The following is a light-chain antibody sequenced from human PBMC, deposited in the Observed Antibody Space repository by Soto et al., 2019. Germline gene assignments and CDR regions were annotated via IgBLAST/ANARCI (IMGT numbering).Light chain of an antibody. CDR1: QSVSSSY. CDR3: QQYGSSPSIT. J-gene: IGKJ5*01. V-gene: IGKV3-20*01. Sequence: EIVVRQAPGTLFFSPGEKTTLSCRASQSVSSSYLAWYQQKPGQAPRLLIYGASSRATGIPDRFSGSGSGTDFTLTISRLEPEDFAVYYCQQYGSSPSITFGQGTRLEIK. CDR2: GAS.